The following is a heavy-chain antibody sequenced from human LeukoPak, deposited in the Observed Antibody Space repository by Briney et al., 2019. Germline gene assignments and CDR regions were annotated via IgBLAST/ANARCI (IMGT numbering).Heavy chain of an antibody. D-gene: IGHD1-26*01. J-gene: IGHJ4*02. CDR1: VFTFSSYA. Sequence: GGSLRLSCAASVFTFSSYAMSWLRQAPGEGLEWVSAISGSGGSTLYADSVRGRFTISRDSSKNTVYLQMNSRRAEDPAAYYCASDGVGATPHIDYWGQGTLVTVSS. CDR3: ASDGVGATPHIDY. V-gene: IGHV3-23*01. CDR2: ISGSGGST.